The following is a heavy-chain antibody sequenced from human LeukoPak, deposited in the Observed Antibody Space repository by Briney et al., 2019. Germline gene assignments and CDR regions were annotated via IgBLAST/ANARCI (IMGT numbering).Heavy chain of an antibody. CDR1: GYSFTSYW. Sequence: GESLKISCKGSGYSFTSYWIGWVRQMPGKGLEWMGIIYPGDSDTIYSPSFQGQVTISADKSISTAYLQWSSLKASDTAMYYCARRPAAAGTVIDYWGQGTLVTVSS. D-gene: IGHD6-13*01. V-gene: IGHV5-51*01. J-gene: IGHJ4*02. CDR2: IYPGDSDT. CDR3: ARRPAAAGTVIDY.